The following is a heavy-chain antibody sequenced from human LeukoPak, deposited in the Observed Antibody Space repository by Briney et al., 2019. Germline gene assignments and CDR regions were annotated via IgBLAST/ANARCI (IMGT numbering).Heavy chain of an antibody. CDR2: IYYSGST. V-gene: IGHV4-59*01. Sequence: SETLSLTCTVSGGSISSYYWSWIRQPPGKGLEWIGYIYYSGSTNYNPSLKSRVTISVDTSKNQFSLNLNSVTAADTAVYCCARGVDYDFWSGTLFDPWGQGTLVSVSS. J-gene: IGHJ5*02. CDR3: ARGVDYDFWSGTLFDP. CDR1: GGSISSYY. D-gene: IGHD3-3*01.